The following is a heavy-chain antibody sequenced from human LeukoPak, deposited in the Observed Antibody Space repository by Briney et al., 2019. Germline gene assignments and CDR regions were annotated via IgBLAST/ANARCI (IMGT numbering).Heavy chain of an antibody. Sequence: PSETLSLTCAVYGGSFSGYYWSWIRQPPGKGLEWIGEINHSGSTNYNPSLKSRVTISVDTSKNQFSLKLSSVTAADTAVYYCARGVGTLLYYYYCGMDVWAQGTTVTVSS. CDR2: INHSGST. J-gene: IGHJ6*02. CDR3: ARGVGTLLYYYYCGMDV. CDR1: GGSFSGYY. V-gene: IGHV4-34*01. D-gene: IGHD6-13*01.